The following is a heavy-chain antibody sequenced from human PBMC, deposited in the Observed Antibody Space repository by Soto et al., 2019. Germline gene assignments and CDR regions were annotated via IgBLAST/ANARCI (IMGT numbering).Heavy chain of an antibody. CDR1: GGSISSGNSYA. Sequence: QLQLQESGSGLVKPSQTLSLTCAVSGGSISSGNSYAWSWIRQPPGKGLEWVGSISNNGGTSYNPSLKGRVTMSVDKSKNQFSLKLSSVTAADMAVYYCARAVAPYLGTWFDPWGQGSLVIVSS. V-gene: IGHV4-30-2*01. CDR2: ISNNGGT. CDR3: ARAVAPYLGTWFDP. J-gene: IGHJ5*02. D-gene: IGHD3-16*01.